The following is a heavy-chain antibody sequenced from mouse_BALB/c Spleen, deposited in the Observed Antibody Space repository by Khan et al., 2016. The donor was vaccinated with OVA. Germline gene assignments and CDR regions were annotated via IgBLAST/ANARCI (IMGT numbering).Heavy chain of an antibody. J-gene: IGHJ3*01. Sequence: VQLKQSGAELARPGASVKMSCKASGYTFTTYTIHWVKQRPGQGLEWIGYIIPSNDYTNYNQKFKDRATLTADKSSSTAYMQLSSLTSEDSAVYYGGRVGAYYRSDGWFAYWGQGTLVTVSA. CDR2: IIPSNDYT. V-gene: IGHV1-4*01. CDR1: GYTFTTYT. CDR3: GRVGAYYRSDGWFAY. D-gene: IGHD2-14*01.